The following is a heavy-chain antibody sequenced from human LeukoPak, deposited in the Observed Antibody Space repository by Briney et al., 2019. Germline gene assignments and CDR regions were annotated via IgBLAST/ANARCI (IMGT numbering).Heavy chain of an antibody. V-gene: IGHV3-23*01. D-gene: IGHD1-26*01. CDR2: ISASGGST. Sequence: GGSLRLSCATSEFTFTSYAMNWVRQAPGKGLEWVSTISASGGSTYYADSVEGRFTISRDNSKNTLFLQMNSLRAEDTAVYYCAKGQRSSGNYPYFDYWGQGTLVTVSS. CDR1: EFTFTSYA. J-gene: IGHJ4*02. CDR3: AKGQRSSGNYPYFDY.